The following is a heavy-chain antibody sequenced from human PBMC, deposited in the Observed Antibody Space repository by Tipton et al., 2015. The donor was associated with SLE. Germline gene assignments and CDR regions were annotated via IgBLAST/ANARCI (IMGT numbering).Heavy chain of an antibody. V-gene: IGHV4-39*07. CDR2: IYYSGST. Sequence: TLSLTCTVSGGSISSRSYYWGWIRQPPGKGLEWIGSIYYSGSTYYNPSLKSRVTISVDTSKNQFSLKLSSVTAADTAVYYCARQRRTIFGVAPGYFDYWGQGTLVTVSS. D-gene: IGHD3-3*01. CDR1: GGSISSRSYY. J-gene: IGHJ4*02. CDR3: ARQRRTIFGVAPGYFDY.